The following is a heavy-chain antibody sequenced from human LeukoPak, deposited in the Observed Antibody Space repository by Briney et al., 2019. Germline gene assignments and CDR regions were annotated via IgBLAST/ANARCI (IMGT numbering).Heavy chain of an antibody. CDR2: IDHSGNT. Sequence: SETLSLTCAVYGGTFTSYYYWTWMRQSPEKGLEWIGEIDHSGNTHFNPSLQSRVTMSAHTSSNQFSLKVTSVTAADTAVYYCARGQWGDRLRYWGQGTLVTVSS. J-gene: IGHJ4*02. CDR3: ARGQWGDRLRY. CDR1: GGTFTSYY. D-gene: IGHD1-26*01. V-gene: IGHV4-34*01.